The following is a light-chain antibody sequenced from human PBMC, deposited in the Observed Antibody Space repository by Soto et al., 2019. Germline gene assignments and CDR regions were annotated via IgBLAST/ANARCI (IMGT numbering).Light chain of an antibody. CDR2: DVS. CDR1: SSDGGGYNY. CDR3: SSYTSSSTQ. V-gene: IGLV2-14*01. J-gene: IGLJ3*02. Sequence: QSALTQPASVSGSPGQSITISCTGTSSDGGGYNYVSWYQQHPGKPPKLMIYDVSNRPSGVSNRFSGSKSGNTASLTISGLQAEDEADYYCSSYTSSSTQFGGGTKVTVL.